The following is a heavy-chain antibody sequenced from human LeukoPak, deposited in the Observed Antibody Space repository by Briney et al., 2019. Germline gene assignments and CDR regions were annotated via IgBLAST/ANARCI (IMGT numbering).Heavy chain of an antibody. J-gene: IGHJ6*03. CDR3: ARDVRTETTFHYFDYYMDV. CDR2: IYHSGRT. Sequence: NTSETLSLTCAVSGYSISSGYYWGWIRQPPGKGLEWIGSIYHSGRTYYNPSLKSRVTISVDTSKNQFSLKLSSVTAADTAVYYCARDVRTETTFHYFDYYMDVWGKGTTVTVSS. V-gene: IGHV4-38-2*02. D-gene: IGHD4-17*01. CDR1: GYSISSGYY.